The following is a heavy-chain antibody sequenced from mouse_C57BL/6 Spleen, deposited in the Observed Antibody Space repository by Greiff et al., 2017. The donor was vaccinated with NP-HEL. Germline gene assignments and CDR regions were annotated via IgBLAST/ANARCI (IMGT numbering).Heavy chain of an antibody. D-gene: IGHD1-1*01. CDR2: IDPSDSYT. Sequence: QVQLQQPGAELVMPGASVKLSCKASGYTFTSYWMHWVKQRPGQGLEWIGEIDPSDSYTNYNQKFKGKSTLTVDKSASTAYMQLSSLTSEDSAVYYCAIGGGSSFDYWGQGTTLTVSS. J-gene: IGHJ2*01. CDR3: AIGGGSSFDY. V-gene: IGHV1-69*01. CDR1: GYTFTSYW.